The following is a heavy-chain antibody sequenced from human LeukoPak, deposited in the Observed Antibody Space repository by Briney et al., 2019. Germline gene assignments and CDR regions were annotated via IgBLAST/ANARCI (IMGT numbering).Heavy chain of an antibody. D-gene: IGHD6-19*01. CDR2: ISGSGGST. CDR3: AKEGGIAVAGTISDFDY. J-gene: IGHJ4*02. Sequence: PGGSLRLSXAASGFTFSSYAMSWVRQAPGKGLEWVSAISGSGGSTYYADSVKGRFTISRDNSKNTLYLQMNSLRAEDTAVYYCAKEGGIAVAGTISDFDYWGQGTLVTVSS. CDR1: GFTFSSYA. V-gene: IGHV3-23*01.